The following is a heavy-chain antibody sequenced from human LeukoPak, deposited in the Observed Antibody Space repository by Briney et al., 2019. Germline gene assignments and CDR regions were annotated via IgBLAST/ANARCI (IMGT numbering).Heavy chain of an antibody. Sequence: GGSLRLSCAASGFTFSNYAMHWVRQAPGKGLEWVAVISYDGSNKYHADSVKGRFTISRDNSKNTLYLQMNSLSAEDTAVYYCAKDSSNWALDYWGQGTLVTVSS. CDR3: AKDSSNWALDY. J-gene: IGHJ4*02. CDR2: ISYDGSNK. CDR1: GFTFSNYA. V-gene: IGHV3-30-3*01. D-gene: IGHD6-13*01.